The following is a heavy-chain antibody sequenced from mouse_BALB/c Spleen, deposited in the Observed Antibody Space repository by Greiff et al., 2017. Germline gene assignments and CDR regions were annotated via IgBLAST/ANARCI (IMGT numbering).Heavy chain of an antibody. J-gene: IGHJ4*01. CDR2: IDPANGNT. CDR3: ARGLRRRKPYAMDY. CDR1: GFNIKDTY. D-gene: IGHD2-2*01. Sequence: EVMLVESGAELVKPGASVKLSCTASGFNIKDTYMHWVKQRPEQGLEWIGRIDPANGNTKYDPKFQGKATITADTSSNTAYLQLSSLTSEDTAVYYCARGLRRRKPYAMDYWGQGTSVTVSS. V-gene: IGHV14-3*02.